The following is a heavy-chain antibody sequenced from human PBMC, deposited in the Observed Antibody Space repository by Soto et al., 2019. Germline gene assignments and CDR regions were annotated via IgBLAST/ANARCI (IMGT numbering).Heavy chain of an antibody. CDR1: GLTFSSSA. CDR2: IVAGSGDT. Sequence: QMQLVQSGPEVKKPGTSVKLSCKASGLTFSSSAVQWVRQSRGQRLEWIGWIVAGSGDTKYAQRFHERVTFSRDMSTDTAYMELSSLRSDDTGVYYCAARSDLRFYYSDMDVWGQGTTVTVSS. CDR3: AARSDLRFYYSDMDV. J-gene: IGHJ6*02. V-gene: IGHV1-58*01. D-gene: IGHD3-3*01.